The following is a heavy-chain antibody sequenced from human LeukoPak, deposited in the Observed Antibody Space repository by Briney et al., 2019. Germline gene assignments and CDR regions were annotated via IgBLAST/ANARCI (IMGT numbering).Heavy chain of an antibody. CDR3: TTFTRGGSGNIRPYNWLDP. CDR1: GYTLTEIS. J-gene: IGHJ5*02. D-gene: IGHD3-10*01. CDR2: FDPVYGET. Sequence: ASVKVSCKVSGYTLTEISIHWVRQAPGKGREWMGGFDPVYGETVYAQKFQSRVTMTEDTSTDTTYMDLSSLKSEDTAVYYCTTFTRGGSGNIRPYNWLDPWGQGTLVTVSS. V-gene: IGHV1-24*01.